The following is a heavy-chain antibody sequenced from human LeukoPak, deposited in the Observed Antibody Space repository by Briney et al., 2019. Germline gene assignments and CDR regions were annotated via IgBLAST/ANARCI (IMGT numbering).Heavy chain of an antibody. D-gene: IGHD4-17*01. CDR2: IYDSGST. V-gene: IGHV4-59*11. CDR3: AQDLGRDHGDYVFDP. CDR1: GGSISSHY. Sequence: SETLSLTCTVSGGSISSHYWNWIRQPPGKGLEWIGYIYDSGSTNYNPSLKSRVTISVDTSKNQFSLKLSSVTAADTALYYCAQDLGRDHGDYVFDPWGQGTLVIVSS. J-gene: IGHJ5*02.